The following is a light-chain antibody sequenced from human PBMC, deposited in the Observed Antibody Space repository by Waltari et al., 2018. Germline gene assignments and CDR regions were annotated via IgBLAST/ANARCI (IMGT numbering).Light chain of an antibody. CDR1: QRLLYSNGNNY. CDR3: MQGLQWPLT. Sequence: DIVMTQSPLSLPVTPGEPAAIPCRSTQRLLYSNGNNYLNWYLQKPGQSPQVLIYMGSNRASGVPDRFSGTGSGTDFTLKISRVEAEDVGVYYCMQGLQWPLTFGEGTKVEIK. V-gene: IGKV2-28*01. CDR2: MGS. J-gene: IGKJ4*01.